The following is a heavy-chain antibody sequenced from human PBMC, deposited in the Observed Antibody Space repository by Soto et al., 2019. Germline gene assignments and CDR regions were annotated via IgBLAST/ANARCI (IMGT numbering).Heavy chain of an antibody. Sequence: PGGSLSLSFSSSEITFISYPINFVRQAPGKGLEYVSAISSNGGSTYYADSVKGRFTISRDNSKNTLYLQMSSLRAEDTAVYYCARQVVLGGYYYSRGYNDYYYYGMDVWGQGTTVTVSS. J-gene: IGHJ6*02. V-gene: IGHV3-64D*06. CDR2: ISSNGGST. D-gene: IGHD3-22*01. CDR1: EITFISYP. CDR3: ARQVVLGGYYYSRGYNDYYYYGMDV.